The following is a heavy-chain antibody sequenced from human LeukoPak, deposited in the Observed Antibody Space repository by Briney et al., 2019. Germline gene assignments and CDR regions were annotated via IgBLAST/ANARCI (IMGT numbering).Heavy chain of an antibody. CDR3: ARDCGYCSSTSCREYNWFDP. Sequence: ASVRGSCKSSLYTFSSYSISWGRQAPLQELEWMGWISGYNGNTNYAQKHQGRVTMARDTSTSTAYMELRSLRSDDTAVDYCARDCGYCSSTSCREYNWFDPWGQGTLVTVSS. J-gene: IGHJ5*02. CDR2: ISGYNGNT. D-gene: IGHD2-2*03. CDR1: LYTFSSYS. V-gene: IGHV1-18*01.